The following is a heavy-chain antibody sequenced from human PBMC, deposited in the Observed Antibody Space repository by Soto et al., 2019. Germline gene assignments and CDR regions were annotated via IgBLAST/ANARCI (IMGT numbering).Heavy chain of an antibody. CDR1: GGSFRGYY. Sequence: PSETLSLTCAVYGGSFRGYYWSWIRQPPGKGLEWIGEINHSGSTNYNPSLKSRVTISVDRSKNQFSLKLSSVTAADTAVYYCARVPDRWGQGTLVTVSS. J-gene: IGHJ5*02. V-gene: IGHV4-34*01. CDR2: INHSGST. CDR3: ARVPDR. D-gene: IGHD2-2*01.